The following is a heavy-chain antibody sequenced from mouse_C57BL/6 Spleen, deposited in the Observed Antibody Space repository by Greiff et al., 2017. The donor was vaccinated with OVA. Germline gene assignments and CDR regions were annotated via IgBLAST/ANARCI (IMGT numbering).Heavy chain of an antibody. J-gene: IGHJ3*01. CDR3: ARSLHEYHEAY. V-gene: IGHV1-64*01. D-gene: IGHD5-2*01. CDR2: IHPNSGST. Sequence: QVQLQQSGAELVKPGASVKLSCKASGYTFTSYWMHWVKQRPGQGLEWIGMIHPNSGSTNYNEKFKSKATLTVDKSSSTAYMQLSSLTSEDSAVYYCARSLHEYHEAYWGQGTLVTVSA. CDR1: GYTFTSYW.